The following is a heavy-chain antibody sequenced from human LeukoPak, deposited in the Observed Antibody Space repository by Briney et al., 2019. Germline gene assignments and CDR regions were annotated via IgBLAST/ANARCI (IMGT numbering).Heavy chain of an antibody. CDR1: GYTLTELS. CDR3: TRSAVVLPYYFDY. CDR2: FDPENGET. V-gene: IGHV1-24*01. J-gene: IGHJ4*02. Sequence: ASVKVSCKVSGYTLTELSMHWVRQAPGKGLEWMGSFDPENGETLYAQEFQGRVTLTEDTSADTAYMELISLRSEDTALYYCTRSAVVLPYYFDYWSQGTLVTVSS. D-gene: IGHD3-22*01.